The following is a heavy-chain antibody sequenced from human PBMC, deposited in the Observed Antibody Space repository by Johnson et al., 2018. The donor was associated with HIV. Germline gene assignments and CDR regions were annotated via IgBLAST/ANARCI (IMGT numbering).Heavy chain of an antibody. CDR3: AKEMYYFNSGNHFDAFHV. V-gene: IGHV3-30*02. Sequence: QVQLVESVGGVVQPGGSLRLSCAASGFTFRNYAMHWVRQAPGKGLEWVAFIRSDGSNKSYADSVRGRFTISRDNSKNTLSLQMNTLRAEDTAVYYCAKEMYYFNSGNHFDAFHVWGQGTLVTVSS. J-gene: IGHJ3*01. D-gene: IGHD3-10*01. CDR1: GFTFRNYA. CDR2: IRSDGSNK.